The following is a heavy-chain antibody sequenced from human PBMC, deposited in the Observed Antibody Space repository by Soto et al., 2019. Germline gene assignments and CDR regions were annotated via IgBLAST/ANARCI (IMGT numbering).Heavy chain of an antibody. CDR2: IYYSGNT. D-gene: IGHD1-26*01. CDR3: ARVSGSYYYGMDV. J-gene: IGHJ6*02. CDR1: GDSITNNNYY. V-gene: IGHV4-39*02. Sequence: SETLSLTCTVSGDSITNNNYYWGWIRQPPGKGLEWIGSIYYSGNTYYNASLKSRVTISVDTSKSHFSLKLTSVTAADTAVYYCARVSGSYYYGMDVWGQGTTVTVSS.